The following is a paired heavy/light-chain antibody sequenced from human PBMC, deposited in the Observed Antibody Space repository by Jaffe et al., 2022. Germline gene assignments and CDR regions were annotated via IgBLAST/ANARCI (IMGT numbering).Heavy chain of an antibody. V-gene: IGHV3-23*01. J-gene: IGHJ5*02. CDR3: AKAYGRYCSGGNCYSPFDP. Sequence: EVQLLESGGGLVQPGGSLRLSCVASEFIFTNSAMTWARQAPGKGLEWVSSISGSGDNVYYADSVKGRFTISRDNSKNTLYLQMNSLRAEDTAVYHCAKAYGRYCSGGNCYSPFDPWGQGTLVTVSS. CDR1: EFIFTNSA. CDR2: ISGSGDNV. D-gene: IGHD2-15*01.
Light chain of an antibody. Sequence: EIVMTQSPATLSVSPGEGATLSCRASESVSSKLAWYQQRPGQAPRLLIYGASTRATGIPARFSGSGSGTEFTLTINGLQSEDFAVYYCQQYNRWPPLTFGGGTKVEIK. J-gene: IGKJ4*01. CDR2: GAS. CDR1: ESVSSK. V-gene: IGKV3-15*01. CDR3: QQYNRWPPLT.